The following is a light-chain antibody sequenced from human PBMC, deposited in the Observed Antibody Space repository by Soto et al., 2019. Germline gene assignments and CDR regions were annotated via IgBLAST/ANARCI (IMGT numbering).Light chain of an antibody. CDR3: QQYNIYPWT. CDR2: DAS. V-gene: IGKV1-5*01. CDR1: QSISGY. Sequence: DIQLTQSPSLLSASVGDRVTITCGSSQSISGYLAWYQQKPGKAPKLLIYDASSLESGVPSRFSGSASGTEFTLTISSLQPDDFATYYCQQYNIYPWTFGQGTKVDI. J-gene: IGKJ1*01.